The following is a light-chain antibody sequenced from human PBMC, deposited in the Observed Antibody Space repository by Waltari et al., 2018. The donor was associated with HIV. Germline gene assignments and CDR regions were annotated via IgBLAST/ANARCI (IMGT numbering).Light chain of an antibody. J-gene: IGKJ1*01. V-gene: IGKV3-15*01. CDR2: GAA. CDR1: QRVSSN. CDR3: QQYNNWPPWT. Sequence: IVMTQSPATLSVSPGERATLSCRASQRVSSNLAWYQQKPGQAPRLLIYGAATSATGIPARFSGSGSGTEFTLTISSLQSADVAVYYCQQYNNWPPWTFGQGTKLEIK.